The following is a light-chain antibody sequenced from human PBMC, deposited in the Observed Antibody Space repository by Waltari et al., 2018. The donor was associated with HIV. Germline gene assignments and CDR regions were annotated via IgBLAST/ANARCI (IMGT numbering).Light chain of an antibody. Sequence: QSVLTQPPSASATPGQRVTISCSGSSSNIGTTYVFWYQQLPGTAPQLLIFRDNERPSGVPDRFSGSRSGTSASLVISGLRSEDEAEYYCAAWDDSLDGFYVFGSGTRVTVL. V-gene: IGLV1-47*01. CDR3: AAWDDSLDGFYV. CDR2: RDN. CDR1: SSNIGTTY. J-gene: IGLJ1*01.